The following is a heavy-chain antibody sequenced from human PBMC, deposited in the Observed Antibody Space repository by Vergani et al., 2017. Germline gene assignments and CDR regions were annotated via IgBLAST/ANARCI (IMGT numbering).Heavy chain of an antibody. J-gene: IGHJ6*03. CDR1: GFTFSSYS. Sequence: EVQLVESGGGLVQPGGSLRLSCAASGFTFSSYSMNWVRQAPGKGLEWVSYISSSISTIYYADSVKGRFTISRDNAKNSLYLQMNSLRAEDTAVYYCARAGRGSASPTYYYYYMDVWGKGTTVTVSS. D-gene: IGHD3-10*01. CDR3: ARAGRGSASPTYYYYYMDV. CDR2: ISSSISTI. V-gene: IGHV3-48*01.